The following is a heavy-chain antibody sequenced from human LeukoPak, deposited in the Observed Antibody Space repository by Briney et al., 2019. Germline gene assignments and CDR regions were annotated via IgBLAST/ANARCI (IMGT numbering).Heavy chain of an antibody. D-gene: IGHD3-16*01. CDR3: ARQGGHYYYYGMDV. CDR1: GGSISSSSYY. CDR2: IYYSGST. V-gene: IGHV4-61*05. J-gene: IGHJ6*02. Sequence: PSETLSLTCTVSGGSISSSSYYWSWIRQPPGKGLEWIGYIYYSGSTNYNPSLKSRVTISVDTSKNQFSLKLSSVTAADTAVYYCARQGGHYYYYGMDVWGQGTTVTVSS.